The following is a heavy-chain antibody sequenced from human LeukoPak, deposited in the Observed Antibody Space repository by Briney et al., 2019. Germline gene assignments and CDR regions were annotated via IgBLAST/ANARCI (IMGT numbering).Heavy chain of an antibody. J-gene: IGHJ4*02. CDR1: GFPFHSYW. CDR3: ARGLYGSGRRSLMAH. CDR2: INQDDNEK. D-gene: IGHD3-10*01. Sequence: TGGSLRLSCAASGFPFHSYWMTWVRQAPGKGLEWVANINQDDNEKYYLDSVKRRFTISRDNAETSLFLQMTSLRVEDTAIYYCARGLYGSGRRSLMAHWGPGTLVAVSS. V-gene: IGHV3-7*01.